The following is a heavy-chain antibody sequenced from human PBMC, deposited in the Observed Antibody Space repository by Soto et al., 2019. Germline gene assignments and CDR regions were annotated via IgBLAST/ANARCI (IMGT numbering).Heavy chain of an antibody. Sequence: ASVKVSCKASGYTFTGYYIHWVRQAPGQGLEWMGWINPNSGGTNYAQKFQGWVTMTRDTSISTAYMELSRLRSGDTAVYYCAREAGYYYGSGEDGMDVWGQGTTVTV. CDR1: GYTFTGYY. CDR3: AREAGYYYGSGEDGMDV. CDR2: INPNSGGT. V-gene: IGHV1-2*04. D-gene: IGHD3-10*01. J-gene: IGHJ6*02.